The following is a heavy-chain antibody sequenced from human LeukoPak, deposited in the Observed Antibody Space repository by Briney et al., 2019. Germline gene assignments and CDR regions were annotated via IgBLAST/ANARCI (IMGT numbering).Heavy chain of an antibody. CDR2: IYGGGTT. J-gene: IGHJ4*02. Sequence: AGGSLRLSCVASGFTVSNNYMSWVPQAPGKGLEWVSLIYGGGTTYYADSAKGRVTISSDSSKNTVYLQMNSLRAEDTAVYYCARGPNYGDYGGQWGQGTLVTVSS. CDR3: ARGPNYGDYGGQ. D-gene: IGHD4-17*01. V-gene: IGHV3-53*01. CDR1: GFTVSNNY.